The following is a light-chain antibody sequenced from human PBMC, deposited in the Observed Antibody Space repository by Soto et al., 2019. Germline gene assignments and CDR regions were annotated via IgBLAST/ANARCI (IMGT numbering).Light chain of an antibody. CDR2: GIS. CDR1: QSVSNS. J-gene: IGKJ2*01. CDR3: KQGSDWPPTYT. Sequence: EMVLTQSPATLSLSPGERVTLSCRASQSVSNSLVWYQQKAGQAPRLLLYGISYRATGVPARFSGSGSGTDFTLSISSLEPEDFAIYYFKQGSDWPPTYTFGQGTKLEIK. V-gene: IGKV3-11*01.